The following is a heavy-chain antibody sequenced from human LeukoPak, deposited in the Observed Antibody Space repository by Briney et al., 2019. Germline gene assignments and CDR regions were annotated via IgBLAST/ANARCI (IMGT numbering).Heavy chain of an antibody. CDR2: ISGSGGST. J-gene: IGHJ4*02. D-gene: IGHD3-3*01. CDR1: GFTFSSNA. Sequence: PGGSLRLSCAASGFTFSSNAMSWVRQAPGKGLEWVSAISGSGGSTYYADSVKGRFTISRDNSKNTLYLQMNSLRAEDTAVYYCAKDEDYDFWSGYENWGQGTLVTVSS. CDR3: AKDEDYDFWSGYEN. V-gene: IGHV3-23*01.